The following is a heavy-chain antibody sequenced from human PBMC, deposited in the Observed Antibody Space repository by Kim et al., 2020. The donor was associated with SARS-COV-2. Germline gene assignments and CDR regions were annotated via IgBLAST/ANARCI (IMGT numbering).Heavy chain of an antibody. D-gene: IGHD5-12*01. J-gene: IGHJ6*02. Sequence: GGSLRLSCAASGFTFSSYWMSWVRQAPGKGLEWVANIKQDGSEKYYVDSVKGRFTISRDNAKNSLYLQMNSLRAEDTAVYYCARNLRPLETATIRSYYYGMDVWGQGTTVTVS. CDR1: GFTFSSYW. CDR3: ARNLRPLETATIRSYYYGMDV. V-gene: IGHV3-7*03. CDR2: IKQDGSEK.